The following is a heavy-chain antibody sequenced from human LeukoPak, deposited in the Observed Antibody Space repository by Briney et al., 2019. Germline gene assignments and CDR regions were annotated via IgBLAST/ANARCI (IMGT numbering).Heavy chain of an antibody. J-gene: IGHJ3*02. CDR1: GFTFSSYA. D-gene: IGHD6-13*01. CDR3: ATDSVRYSSSWDAFDI. V-gene: IGHV3-30*04. Sequence: GRSLRLSCAASGFTFSSYAMHWVRQAPGKGLEWVAVISYDGSNKYYADSVKGRFTISRDNSKNTLYLQMNSLRSEDTAVYYCATDSVRYSSSWDAFDIWGQGTMVTVSS. CDR2: ISYDGSNK.